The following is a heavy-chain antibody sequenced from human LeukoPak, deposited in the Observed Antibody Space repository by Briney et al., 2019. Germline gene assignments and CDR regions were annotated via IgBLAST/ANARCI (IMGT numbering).Heavy chain of an antibody. Sequence: SETLSLTCSVSGGSISPYYWSWIRQPPGKGLEWIAYISDIGSINYNPSLKSRVTISLETSKNQFSLKLSSVTAADTAVYYCAGHHPRNTVDFWGQGTLVTVSS. CDR2: ISDIGSI. D-gene: IGHD2-8*02. V-gene: IGHV4-59*08. J-gene: IGHJ4*02. CDR3: AGHHPRNTVDF. CDR1: GGSISPYY.